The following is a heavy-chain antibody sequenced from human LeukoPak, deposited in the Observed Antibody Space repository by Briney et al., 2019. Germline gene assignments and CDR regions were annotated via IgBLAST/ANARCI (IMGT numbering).Heavy chain of an antibody. D-gene: IGHD4-17*01. V-gene: IGHV4-39*07. J-gene: IGHJ4*02. CDR1: GGSISSSSYY. Sequence: SETLSLTCTVSGGSISSSSYYWGWIRQPPGKGLEWIGSIYYSGSTYYNPSLKSRVTISVDTSKNQFSLKLSSVTAADTAVYYCARVNPFDTYTVTTLYYFDYWGQGTLVTISS. CDR3: ARVNPFDTYTVTTLYYFDY. CDR2: IYYSGST.